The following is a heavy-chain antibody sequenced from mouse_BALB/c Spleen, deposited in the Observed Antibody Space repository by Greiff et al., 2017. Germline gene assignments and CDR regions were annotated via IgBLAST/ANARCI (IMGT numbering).Heavy chain of an antibody. CDR3: ARSPLLRGGYFDY. CDR1: GFTFSSFG. CDR2: ISSGSSTI. V-gene: IGHV5-17*02. Sequence: EVQRVESGGGLVQPGGSRKLSCAASGFTFSSFGMHWVRQAPEKGLEWVAYISSGSSTIYYADTVKGRFTISRDNPKNTLFLQMTSLRSEDTAMYYCARSPLLRGGYFDYWGQGTTLTVSS. J-gene: IGHJ2*01. D-gene: IGHD1-2*01.